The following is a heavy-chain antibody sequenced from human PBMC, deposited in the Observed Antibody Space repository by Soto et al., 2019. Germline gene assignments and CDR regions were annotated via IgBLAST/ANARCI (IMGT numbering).Heavy chain of an antibody. V-gene: IGHV4-31*03. CDR2: IYFSGST. Sequence: PSETLSLTCTVSGGSISSGGYYWSWIRQHPGKGLEWIGCIYFSGSTYYNPTLKSRVTISVDTSKNQFSLKLSSVTAADTAVYYCASGSSTSRGNYYYQYGMDVWGQGTTVTVYS. CDR3: ASGSSTSRGNYYYQYGMDV. CDR1: GGSISSGGYY. D-gene: IGHD2-2*01. J-gene: IGHJ6*02.